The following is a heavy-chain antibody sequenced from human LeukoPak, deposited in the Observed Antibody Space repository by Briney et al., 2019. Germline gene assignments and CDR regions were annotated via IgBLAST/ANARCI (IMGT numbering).Heavy chain of an antibody. V-gene: IGHV1-69*04. CDR2: IIPILGIA. J-gene: IGHJ4*02. CDR1: GGTFSSYA. CDR3: ARRRPGGSGSYYDY. D-gene: IGHD1-26*01. Sequence: SVKVSCKASGGTFSSYAISWVRQAPGQGLEWMGRIIPILGIANYAQKFQGRVTITADKSTGTAYMELSSLRSEDTALYYCARRRPGGSGSYYDYWGQGTLVTVSS.